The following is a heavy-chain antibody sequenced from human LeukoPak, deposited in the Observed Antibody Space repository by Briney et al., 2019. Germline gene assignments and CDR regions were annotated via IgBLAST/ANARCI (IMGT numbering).Heavy chain of an antibody. V-gene: IGHV1-69*13. CDR1: GGTFWNYP. Sequence: ASVKVSCKASGGTFWNYPISWVRQAPGQGLEWMGGILPIFRMTNYAEKFQGRVTITADESTTTAYLELNSLRSEDTAVYYCAICSSTWSGDRPDSWGQGSLVTVSS. J-gene: IGHJ4*02. D-gene: IGHD2-2*01. CDR2: ILPIFRMT. CDR3: AICSSTWSGDRPDS.